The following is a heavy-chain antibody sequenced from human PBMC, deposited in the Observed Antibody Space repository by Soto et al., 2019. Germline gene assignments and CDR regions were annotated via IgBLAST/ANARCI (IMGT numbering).Heavy chain of an antibody. CDR2: ISGSGGST. CDR3: AKGVGGTMVRGWYFDY. CDR1: GFTFSSYA. Sequence: EVQLLESGGGLVQPGGSLRLSCAASGFTFSSYAMSWVRQAPGKGLEWVSAISGSGGSTYYADSVKGRFTIARDNSKNTLYLQMNSLRAEDTAVYYCAKGVGGTMVRGWYFDYWGQGTLVTVSS. D-gene: IGHD3-10*01. J-gene: IGHJ4*02. V-gene: IGHV3-23*01.